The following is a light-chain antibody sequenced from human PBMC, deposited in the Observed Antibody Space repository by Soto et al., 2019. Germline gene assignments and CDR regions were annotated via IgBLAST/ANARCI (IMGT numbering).Light chain of an antibody. CDR3: HQRRYAPVT. Sequence: EIVLTQSPAILSMSPGERATLSCRASQSVSSYFAWYQQKPGQAPRLLIYDASNRATGVPARFSGSGSGTDFTLPTSGLDPEDFDFYYSHQRRYAPVTFGKGTK. J-gene: IGKJ1*01. CDR2: DAS. V-gene: IGKV3-11*01. CDR1: QSVSSY.